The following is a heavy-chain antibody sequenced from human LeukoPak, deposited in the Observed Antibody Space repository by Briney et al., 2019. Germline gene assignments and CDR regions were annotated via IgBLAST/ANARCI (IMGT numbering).Heavy chain of an antibody. D-gene: IGHD5-24*01. Sequence: GGSLRLSCAASGFTFSSYAMSWVRQAPGKGLEWVSGISDSGTGTYYADSVKGRFTISRDNSKNTLFLQMNSLRAEDTAVYYCAKDYIRRDGYSDFDYWGQGTLVTVSS. CDR3: AKDYIRRDGYSDFDY. CDR2: ISDSGTGT. J-gene: IGHJ4*02. V-gene: IGHV3-23*01. CDR1: GFTFSSYA.